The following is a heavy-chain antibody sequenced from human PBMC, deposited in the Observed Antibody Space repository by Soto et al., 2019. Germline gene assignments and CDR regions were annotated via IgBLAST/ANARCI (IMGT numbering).Heavy chain of an antibody. CDR2: VDHSGHS. Sequence: SETLSLTCSVSGDSISSSNFHWGWIRQSPGKGLEWIASVDHSGHSYYNPSLRSRVTVSVDTSKNQFSLKLSSVTAADTAVYYCARDGDGGYCSGGSCYGWYYFDYWGQGTLVTVSS. V-gene: IGHV4-39*07. CDR1: GDSISSSNFH. J-gene: IGHJ4*02. CDR3: ARDGDGGYCSGGSCYGWYYFDY. D-gene: IGHD2-15*01.